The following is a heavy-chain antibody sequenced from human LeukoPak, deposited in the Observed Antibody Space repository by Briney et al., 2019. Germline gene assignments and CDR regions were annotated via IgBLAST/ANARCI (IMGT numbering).Heavy chain of an antibody. J-gene: IGHJ6*02. CDR3: ARDAPLYSSSSKDYYYGMDV. CDR1: GFTFSSYV. Sequence: PGGSLRLSCAASGFTFSSYVMHWVRQAPGKGLEWVAVIWYDGSNKYYADSVKGRFTISRDNSKNTLYLQMNSLRAEDTAVYYCARDAPLYSSSSKDYYYGMDVWGQGTTVTVSS. CDR2: IWYDGSNK. V-gene: IGHV3-33*01. D-gene: IGHD6-6*01.